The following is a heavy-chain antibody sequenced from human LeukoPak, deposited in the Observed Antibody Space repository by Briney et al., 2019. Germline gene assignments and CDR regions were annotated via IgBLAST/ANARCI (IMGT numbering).Heavy chain of an antibody. CDR1: GVSISSSNSY. Sequence: SETLSLTCTVSGVSISSSNSYWGWIRQPPGKGLEWIGSIYYSGSTNYNPSLKSRVTISVDTSKNQFSLKLSSVTAADTAVYYCARDGGWDSSGYYLQYFQHWGQGTLVTVSS. CDR3: ARDGGWDSSGYYLQYFQH. D-gene: IGHD3-22*01. V-gene: IGHV4-39*07. CDR2: IYYSGST. J-gene: IGHJ1*01.